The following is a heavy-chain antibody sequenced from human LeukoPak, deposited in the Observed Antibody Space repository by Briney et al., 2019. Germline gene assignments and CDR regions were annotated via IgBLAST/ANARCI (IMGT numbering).Heavy chain of an antibody. CDR3: AKEIYDYVWGSYPT. J-gene: IGHJ5*02. CDR2: ISWNSGSI. V-gene: IGHV3-9*01. D-gene: IGHD3-16*02. Sequence: GGSLRLSCAASGFTFDDYAMHWVRQAPGKGLEWVSGISWNSGSIGYADSVKGRFTVSRDNAKNSLYLQMNSLRAEDTAVYYCAKEIYDYVWGSYPTWGQGTLVTVSS. CDR1: GFTFDDYA.